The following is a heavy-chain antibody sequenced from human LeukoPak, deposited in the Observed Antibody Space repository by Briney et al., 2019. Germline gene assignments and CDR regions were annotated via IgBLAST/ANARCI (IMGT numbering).Heavy chain of an antibody. CDR3: AKDHHFYDTSSSHPRLDY. CDR2: ISGNGEYK. CDR1: GFTFTTYV. Sequence: GGSLRLSCAASGFTFTTYVMSWVRQAPGMGLEWVSGISGNGEYKSYSDSVTGRFTISRDNSKDTLYLQMNSLRAEDTAVYYCAKDHHFYDTSSSHPRLDYWGQGTLVTVSS. D-gene: IGHD3-22*01. J-gene: IGHJ4*02. V-gene: IGHV3-23*01.